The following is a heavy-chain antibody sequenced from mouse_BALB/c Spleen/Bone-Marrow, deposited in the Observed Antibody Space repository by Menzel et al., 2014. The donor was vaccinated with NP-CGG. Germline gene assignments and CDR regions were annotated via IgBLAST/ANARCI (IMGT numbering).Heavy chain of an antibody. D-gene: IGHD2-10*02. CDR2: IHYSGST. Sequence: DVKLQESGPDLVKPSQSLSLTCTVTGFSITSGYSWHWIRQSPGNKLEWMGYIHYSGSTNYNPSLKSRFSITRDTSKNQFFLQLNSVTTEDTATYYCARVYGNYDYWGQGTTLTVSS. V-gene: IGHV3-1*02. CDR1: GFSITSGYS. CDR3: ARVYGNYDY. J-gene: IGHJ2*01.